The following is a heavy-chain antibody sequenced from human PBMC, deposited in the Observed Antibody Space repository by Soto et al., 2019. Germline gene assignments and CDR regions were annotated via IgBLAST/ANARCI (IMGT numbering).Heavy chain of an antibody. CDR3: ARDNGRPQVGGNYYYLLGV. V-gene: IGHV1-69*12. CDR1: GGTFRNSA. CDR2: SLPIFRTP. D-gene: IGHD2-2*01. Sequence: QVQLEQSGAEVKKPGSSVQVSCQASGGTFRNSAISWVRQAPGQGLEWMGGSLPIFRTPDYSQKFQGRVTITADESTSTSYMELSCLRSDDTAVYYCARDNGRPQVGGNYYYLLGVWGQGTTVTVSS. J-gene: IGHJ6*02.